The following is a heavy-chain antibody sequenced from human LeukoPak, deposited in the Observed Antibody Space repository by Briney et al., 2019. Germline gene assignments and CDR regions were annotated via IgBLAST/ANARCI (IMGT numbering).Heavy chain of an antibody. J-gene: IGHJ3*02. CDR2: IYTSGNT. CDR1: GGSVSSYH. D-gene: IGHD6-13*01. Sequence: SETLSLTCTVSGGSVSSYHWSWVRQPAGKGLEWIGRIYTSGNTNYNPSLKSRVTMSLDPSKNQFSMKLSSATAADTAVYFCARAFALYSTASGGTSDIWGQGTVVTVSS. V-gene: IGHV4-4*07. CDR3: ARAFALYSTASGGTSDI.